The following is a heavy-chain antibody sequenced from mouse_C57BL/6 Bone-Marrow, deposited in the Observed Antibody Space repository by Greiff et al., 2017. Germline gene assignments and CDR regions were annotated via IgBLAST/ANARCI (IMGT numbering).Heavy chain of an antibody. V-gene: IGHV5-4*01. Sequence: EVKLMESGGGLVKPGGSLKLSCAASGFTFSSYAMSWVRQTPEKRLEWVATISDGGSYTYYPDNVKGRFTIYRDNAKNKLYLQMSHLKSEDTAMYYCAREASWFAYWGQGTLVTVSA. J-gene: IGHJ3*01. CDR2: ISDGGSYT. CDR3: AREASWFAY. CDR1: GFTFSSYA.